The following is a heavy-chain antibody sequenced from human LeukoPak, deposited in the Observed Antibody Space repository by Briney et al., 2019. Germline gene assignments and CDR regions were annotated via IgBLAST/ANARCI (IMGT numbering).Heavy chain of an antibody. CDR1: GGSISSYY. CDR2: IYYSGST. CDR3: ARAPKWIDFWSGLSASYFDY. J-gene: IGHJ4*02. Sequence: TSETLSLTCTASGGSISSYYWSWIRQPPGKGLEWIGYIYYSGSTNYNPSLKSRVTISVDTSKNQFSLKLSSVTAADTAVYYCARAPKWIDFWSGLSASYFDYWGQGTLVTVSS. V-gene: IGHV4-59*08. D-gene: IGHD3-3*01.